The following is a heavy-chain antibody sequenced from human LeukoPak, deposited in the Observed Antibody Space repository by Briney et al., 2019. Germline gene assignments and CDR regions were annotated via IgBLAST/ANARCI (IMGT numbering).Heavy chain of an antibody. J-gene: IGHJ6*03. CDR2: ISGSGANT. V-gene: IGHV3-23*01. CDR1: GFTFSSYA. Sequence: GGSLRLSCAASGFTFSSYALNWVRQAPEKGLEWVSVISGSGANTYYADSVKGRFTISRDNSKNTLYLQMNSLRAEDTAVYYCAKRYCSSTSCVEGFYYYYYMDVWGKGTTVTVSS. D-gene: IGHD2-2*01. CDR3: AKRYCSSTSCVEGFYYYYYMDV.